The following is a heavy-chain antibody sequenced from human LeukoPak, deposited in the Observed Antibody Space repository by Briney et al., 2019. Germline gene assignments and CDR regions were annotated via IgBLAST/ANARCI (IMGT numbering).Heavy chain of an antibody. CDR3: ARHSSSWDFDY. V-gene: IGHV4-4*07. CDR2: IYTSGTT. J-gene: IGHJ4*02. CDR1: GGSISSYY. D-gene: IGHD6-13*01. Sequence: SETLSLTCTVSGGSISSYYWSWIRQPAGEGLEWIGRIYTSGTTNYNPSLKSRVTMSVDTSNNQFSLKLSSVTAADTAVYYCARHSSSWDFDYWGQGTLVTVSS.